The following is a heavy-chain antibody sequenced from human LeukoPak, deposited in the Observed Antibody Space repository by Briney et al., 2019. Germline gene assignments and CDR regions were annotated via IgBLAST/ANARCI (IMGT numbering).Heavy chain of an antibody. Sequence: PGTSLRLSCAASGFTFATYAMGWVRQAPGKGLGWVSGISGTVGSTYYADSVKGRFTISRDNSKNTLYLQLNSLRADDTAVYYSAKHRGDGGNRNGFFDSWGQGTLVTVSS. CDR3: AKHRGDGGNRNGFFDS. V-gene: IGHV3-23*01. D-gene: IGHD1-14*01. CDR1: GFTFATYA. J-gene: IGHJ4*02. CDR2: ISGTVGST.